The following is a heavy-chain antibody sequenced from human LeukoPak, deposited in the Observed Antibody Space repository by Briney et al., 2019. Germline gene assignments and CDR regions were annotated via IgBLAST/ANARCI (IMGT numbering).Heavy chain of an antibody. Sequence: PGGSLRLSCEVSGLTFTDYWMNWVRQAPGKGPEGVASIRQDGSEKTYVDSVTGRFTISRDNTKNSLSLQLNGLRAEDTAVYYCARDGTAAGLYFDLWGQGTLVTVSS. D-gene: IGHD6-13*01. CDR2: IRQDGSEK. CDR1: GLTFTDYW. CDR3: ARDGTAAGLYFDL. J-gene: IGHJ4*01. V-gene: IGHV3-7*01.